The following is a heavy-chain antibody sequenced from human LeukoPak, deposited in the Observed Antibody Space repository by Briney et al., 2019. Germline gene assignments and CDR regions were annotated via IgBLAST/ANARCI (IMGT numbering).Heavy chain of an antibody. Sequence: GSLRLSCAASGFTFSDYWMTWVRQAPGKGLEWVANIKQDGSEKDYVDSVKGRFTISRDNAKNSLYLQMNSLRAEDTAVYYCARGYYFDYWGQGTLVTVSS. CDR2: IKQDGSEK. CDR3: ARGYYFDY. CDR1: GFTFSDYW. V-gene: IGHV3-7*01. J-gene: IGHJ4*02.